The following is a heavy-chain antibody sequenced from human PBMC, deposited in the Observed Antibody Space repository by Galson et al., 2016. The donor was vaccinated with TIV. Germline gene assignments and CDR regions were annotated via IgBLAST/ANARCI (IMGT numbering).Heavy chain of an antibody. J-gene: IGHJ4*02. D-gene: IGHD7-27*01. Sequence: SVKVSCKASGYPFTNYDINWVRQTAGQGLEWLGWMHPDSGHTGYAQKFQGRVSMTRGTSISTAYMGLRSLISEDTAVYYCARNVAQTGDFEDWGQGTLVTVSS. CDR1: GYPFTNYD. CDR3: ARNVAQTGDFED. V-gene: IGHV1-8*01. CDR2: MHPDSGHT.